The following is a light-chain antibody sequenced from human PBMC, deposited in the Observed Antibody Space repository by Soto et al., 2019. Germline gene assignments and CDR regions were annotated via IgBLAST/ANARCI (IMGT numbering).Light chain of an antibody. CDR2: AAY. V-gene: IGKV1-9*01. CDR1: QGISTY. Sequence: DIQLTQSPAFLSASVGDRVTITCRASQGISTYLAWYQQKPGKAPTLLIYAAYTLQSGVPSRFSGSGSGTEFTLTISSLQPEDFATYYCQQLNTYPLTFGQGTKVDIK. J-gene: IGKJ1*01. CDR3: QQLNTYPLT.